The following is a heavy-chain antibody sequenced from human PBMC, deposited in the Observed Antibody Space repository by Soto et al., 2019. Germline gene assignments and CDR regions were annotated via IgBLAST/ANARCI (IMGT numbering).Heavy chain of an antibody. J-gene: IGHJ6*02. D-gene: IGHD2-15*01. Sequence: EVQLVESGGGLVQPGGSLRVSCAASGFTFRRFWMHWVRQAPGMGLVWVSRINSDGSDTNYADSVKGRFTISRDNAKNTLYLQMNSLRAEDTSVYYCARAGGSCSGGYCTHKSFYGMDVWGQGTTVTVSS. CDR3: ARAGGSCSGGYCTHKSFYGMDV. CDR1: GFTFRRFW. V-gene: IGHV3-74*01. CDR2: INSDGSDT.